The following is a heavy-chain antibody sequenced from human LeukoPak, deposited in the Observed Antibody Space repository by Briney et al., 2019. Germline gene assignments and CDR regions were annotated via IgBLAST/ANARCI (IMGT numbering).Heavy chain of an antibody. CDR2: IDRNSATI. CDR3: AKTLSWYYFDY. V-gene: IGHV3-48*01. D-gene: IGHD6-13*01. Sequence: GGSLRLSCVDSGFTFSTSSMSWVRQAPGKGLEWVSYIDRNSATIYYADSVRGRFTISRDNAENSLHLQMNSLRAEDTAVYYCAKTLSWYYFDYWGQGTLVTVSS. CDR1: GFTFSTSS. J-gene: IGHJ4*02.